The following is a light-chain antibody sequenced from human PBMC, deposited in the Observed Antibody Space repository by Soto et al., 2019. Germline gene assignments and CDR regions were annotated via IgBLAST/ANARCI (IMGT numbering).Light chain of an antibody. CDR1: QSFSSN. Sequence: EIVLTQSPGTRSLSPGERTTLSCRASQSFSSNFLDWYQQKPGQAPRLLIYGASTRATGIPARFTGSGCGTEFTLTISSLQFDDSAVYYCQQYNNWWTFGQGTKVDI. CDR2: GAS. V-gene: IGKV3-15*01. CDR3: QQYNNWWT. J-gene: IGKJ1*01.